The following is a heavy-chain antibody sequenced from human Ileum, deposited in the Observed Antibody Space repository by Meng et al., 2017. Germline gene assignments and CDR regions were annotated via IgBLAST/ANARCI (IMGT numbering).Heavy chain of an antibody. D-gene: IGHD1-26*01. CDR1: GGSISTSSYY. V-gene: IGHV4-39*07. J-gene: IGHJ5*02. CDR3: AREYSGSSLFDP. CDR2: IYYSGST. Sequence: GSLRLSCIVSGGSISTSSYYWGWSRQAPGKGLEWIGSIYYSGSTYYKPSLKSRVIISMDMSKNQFSLSLSSVTAADTAVYYCAREYSGSSLFDPWGQGTRVTVSS.